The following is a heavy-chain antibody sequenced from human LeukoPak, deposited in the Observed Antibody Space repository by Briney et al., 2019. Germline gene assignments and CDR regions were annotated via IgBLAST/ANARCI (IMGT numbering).Heavy chain of an antibody. CDR3: AKDLQWFGELLDY. Sequence: GGSLRLSCAASGFTFSSFGMLWVRQAPGRGLEGGAVTSYDGSNKYYVDSVRGRFTISRDNSKNTLYLQMNSLRAEDTAVYYCAKDLQWFGELLDYWGQGTLVTVSS. CDR1: GFTFSSFG. CDR2: TSYDGSNK. D-gene: IGHD3-10*01. V-gene: IGHV3-30*18. J-gene: IGHJ4*02.